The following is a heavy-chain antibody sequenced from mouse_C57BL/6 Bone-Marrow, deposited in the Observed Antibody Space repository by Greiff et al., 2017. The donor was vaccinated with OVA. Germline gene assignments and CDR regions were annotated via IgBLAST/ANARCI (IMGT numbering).Heavy chain of an antibody. D-gene: IGHD2-3*01. CDR3: TPDGFYAMDY. V-gene: IGHV1-15*01. CDR1: GYTFTDCE. Sequence: QVQLKESGAELVRPGASVTLSCKASGYTFTDCEMHWVKQTPVHGLEWIGAIDPETGGTAYNQKFKGKAILTADKSSSTAYMELRSLTSEDSAVYYCTPDGFYAMDYWGQGTSVTVSS. CDR2: IDPETGGT. J-gene: IGHJ4*01.